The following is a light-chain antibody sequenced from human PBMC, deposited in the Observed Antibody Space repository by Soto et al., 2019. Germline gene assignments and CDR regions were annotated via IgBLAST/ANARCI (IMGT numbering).Light chain of an antibody. CDR2: GAS. J-gene: IGKJ1*01. Sequence: EIVLTQSPGTLSLSPGERATLSCRASQSVSSSYLGRYQQKPGQAPRLLIYGASSRATGIPDRFSGSGSGTDFTLTISRLEPEDFAVYYCQQYGSSQWTFGQGTKVEIK. CDR3: QQYGSSQWT. V-gene: IGKV3-20*01. CDR1: QSVSSSY.